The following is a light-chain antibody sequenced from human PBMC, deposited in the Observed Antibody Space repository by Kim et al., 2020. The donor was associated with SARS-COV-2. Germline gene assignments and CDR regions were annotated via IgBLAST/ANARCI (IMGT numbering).Light chain of an antibody. V-gene: IGLV7-46*01. J-gene: IGLJ3*02. Sequence: GGTVTLPCGSSTGAVTSGHYPYWFQQKPGQAPRPLIYDTSNKHSWTPARFSGSLLGGKAALTLSGAQPEDEAEYYCLLSYSGAREVFGGGTQLTVL. CDR1: TGAVTSGHY. CDR3: LLSYSGAREV. CDR2: DTS.